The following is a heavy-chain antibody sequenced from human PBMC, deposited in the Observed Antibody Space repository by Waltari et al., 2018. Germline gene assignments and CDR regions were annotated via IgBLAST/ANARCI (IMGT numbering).Heavy chain of an antibody. CDR3: ARPNPEADYGGNSGAFDI. Sequence: GYSFTSYWIGWVRQMPGKGLEWMGIIYPGDSDTRYSPSFQGQVTISADKSISTAYLQWSSLKASDTAMYYCARPNPEADYGGNSGAFDIWGQGTMVTVSS. CDR1: GYSFTSYW. J-gene: IGHJ3*02. V-gene: IGHV5-51*01. CDR2: IYPGDSDT. D-gene: IGHD4-17*01.